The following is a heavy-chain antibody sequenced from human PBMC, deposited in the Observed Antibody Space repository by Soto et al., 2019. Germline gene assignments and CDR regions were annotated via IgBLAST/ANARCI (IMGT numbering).Heavy chain of an antibody. CDR3: TTDRPVSSGWYVLAVEGMNYYGMDV. J-gene: IGHJ6*02. Sequence: GGSLRLSCAASGFTFSNAWMNWVRQAPGKGLEWVGRIKSKTDGGTTDYAAPVKGRFTISRDDSKNTLYLQMNSLKTEDTAVYYCTTDRPVSSGWYVLAVEGMNYYGMDVWGQGTTVTVSS. CDR2: IKSKTDGGTT. CDR1: GFTFSNAW. V-gene: IGHV3-15*07. D-gene: IGHD6-19*01.